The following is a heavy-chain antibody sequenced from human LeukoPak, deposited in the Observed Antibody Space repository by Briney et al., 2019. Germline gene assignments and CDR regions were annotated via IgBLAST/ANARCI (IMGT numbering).Heavy chain of an antibody. J-gene: IGHJ5*02. D-gene: IGHD6-19*01. Sequence: GGSLRLSCEASGFTLSNCAMSWVRQAPGKGLEWVSGISGSGGSTHYGDSVRGRFIISRDNSKNTLYLQMNSLRAEDTAVYYCAKGGSVAGAVRWFDPWGQGALVTVSS. CDR3: AKGGSVAGAVRWFDP. CDR1: GFTLSNCA. V-gene: IGHV3-23*01. CDR2: ISGSGGST.